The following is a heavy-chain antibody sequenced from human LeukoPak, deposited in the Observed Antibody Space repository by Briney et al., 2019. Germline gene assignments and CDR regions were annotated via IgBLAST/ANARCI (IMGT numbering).Heavy chain of an antibody. CDR1: GLTFSSYS. Sequence: GGCLRLSCAASGLTFSSYSMKWVRQAPGKGLEWVSSISSSSSYIYYADSVKGRFSISRENAKNSLYLQRNSLRAEDTAVYDCARDPPPVTGGYYFDYWGQGTLVTVSS. J-gene: IGHJ4*02. CDR3: ARDPPPVTGGYYFDY. CDR2: ISSSSSYI. D-gene: IGHD2-21*02. V-gene: IGHV3-21*01.